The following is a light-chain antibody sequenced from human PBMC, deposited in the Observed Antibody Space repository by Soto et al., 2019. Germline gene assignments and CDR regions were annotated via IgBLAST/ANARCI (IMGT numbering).Light chain of an antibody. CDR3: QHHHSYPWT. CDR2: RAS. CDR1: QNICIW. V-gene: IGKV1-5*03. Sequence: DIQMTQSPSTLSASVGDRVTISCRASQNICIWVAWWQQKPWKAPQLLIFRASSLEPGVPSRFSGSGSATQFTITIHNLQPDDFATYYCQHHHSYPWTFGQGTKVDIK. J-gene: IGKJ1*01.